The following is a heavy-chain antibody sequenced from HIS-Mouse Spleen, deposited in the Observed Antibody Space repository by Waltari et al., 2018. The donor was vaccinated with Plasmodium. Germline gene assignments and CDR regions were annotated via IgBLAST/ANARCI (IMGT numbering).Heavy chain of an antibody. V-gene: IGHV4-39*07. CDR3: ARDRITGTSYCDY. CDR2: IYYSGST. CDR1: GGSISSSSYY. D-gene: IGHD1-7*01. J-gene: IGHJ4*02. Sequence: QLQLQESGPGLVKPSETLSLTCTVSGGSISSSSYYWGWIRQPPGKGLEWIGSIYYSGSTYYNPSLKSRVTISVDTSKNQFSLKLSSVTAADTAVYYCARDRITGTSYCDYWGQGTLVTVSS.